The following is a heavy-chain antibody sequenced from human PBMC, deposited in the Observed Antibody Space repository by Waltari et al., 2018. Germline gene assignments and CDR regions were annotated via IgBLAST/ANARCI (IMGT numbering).Heavy chain of an antibody. CDR3: ASLKYYDSSGYYNWFDP. Sequence: QVQLQESGPGLVKPSGTLSLTCAVSGGSISSSNWWSWVRPPPGKGLEWIGEIYHSGSTNYNPSLKSRVTISVDKSKNQFSLKLSSVTAADTAVYYCASLKYYDSSGYYNWFDPWGQGTLVTVSS. CDR2: IYHSGST. J-gene: IGHJ5*02. CDR1: GGSISSSNW. V-gene: IGHV4-4*02. D-gene: IGHD3-22*01.